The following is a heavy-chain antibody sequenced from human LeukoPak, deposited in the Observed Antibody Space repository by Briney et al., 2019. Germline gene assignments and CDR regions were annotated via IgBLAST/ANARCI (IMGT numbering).Heavy chain of an antibody. CDR2: ISGSSSYI. CDR3: ATLDYDFWSGYYPNWFDP. CDR1: GFTFSSYS. D-gene: IGHD3-3*01. V-gene: IGHV3-21*01. J-gene: IGHJ5*02. Sequence: GGSLRLSCAASGFTFSSYSMNWFRQAPGKGLEWVSSISGSSSYIYYADSVKGRFTISRDNAKNSLYLQMNSLRAEDTAVYYCATLDYDFWSGYYPNWFDPWGQGTLVTVSS.